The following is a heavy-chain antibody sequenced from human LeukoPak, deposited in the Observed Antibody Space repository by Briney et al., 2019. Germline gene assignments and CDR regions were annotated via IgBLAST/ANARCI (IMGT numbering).Heavy chain of an antibody. D-gene: IGHD2-15*01. CDR3: ARDWVAVGGDYMDV. CDR2: ISSGGGTI. Sequence: GGSLRLSCAASGFTFSNFDMNWVRQAPGKGLEWVSFISSGGGTINYAESVKGRFTISRDNAKNSLYLQMYNLSAEDTAVYYCARDWVAVGGDYMDVWGKGTTVTISS. J-gene: IGHJ6*03. CDR1: GFTFSNFD. V-gene: IGHV3-48*03.